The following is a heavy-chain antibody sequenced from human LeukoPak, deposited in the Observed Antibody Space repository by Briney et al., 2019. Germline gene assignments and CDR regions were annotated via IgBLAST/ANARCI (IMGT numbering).Heavy chain of an antibody. D-gene: IGHD4-11*01. CDR1: GFTFSVSA. J-gene: IGHJ3*02. Sequence: PGGSLRLSCAASGFTFSVSAMYWVRQASGKGLEWVGRIRSKANYYATGYAASVKGRFTISRDDSNNMAYLQMDSLKTEDTAVYYCSTLPVTTGSALGIWGQGTMVTVSS. V-gene: IGHV3-73*01. CDR3: STLPVTTGSALGI. CDR2: IRSKANYYAT.